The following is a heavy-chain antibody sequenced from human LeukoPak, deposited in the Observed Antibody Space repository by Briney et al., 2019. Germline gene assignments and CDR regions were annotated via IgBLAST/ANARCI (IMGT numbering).Heavy chain of an antibody. CDR1: GFTFSSYA. J-gene: IGHJ4*02. CDR2: ISNDGSYE. D-gene: IGHD6-6*01. CDR3: ASNLLRTLQLVTLPY. V-gene: IGHV3-30*04. Sequence: GGSLRLSCAASGFTFSSYAMSWVRQAPGQGLEWLAVISNDGSYEHYADFAKGRFTISRDNSKNTLFLQMNSLRPEDTAVYFCASNLLRTLQLVTLPYWGQGTRVTVSS.